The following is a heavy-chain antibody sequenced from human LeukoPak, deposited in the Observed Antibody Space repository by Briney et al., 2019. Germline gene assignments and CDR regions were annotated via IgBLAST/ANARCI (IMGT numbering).Heavy chain of an antibody. Sequence: GGSLRLSCAASGFTFSSYAMHWVRQAPGKGLEWVAVISYDGSNKYYADSVKGRFTISRDNSKNTLYLQMNSLRAEDTAVYYCARWPLGYWGQRTLVTVSS. CDR3: ARWPLGY. CDR2: ISYDGSNK. V-gene: IGHV3-30*04. CDR1: GFTFSSYA. J-gene: IGHJ4*02. D-gene: IGHD5-12*01.